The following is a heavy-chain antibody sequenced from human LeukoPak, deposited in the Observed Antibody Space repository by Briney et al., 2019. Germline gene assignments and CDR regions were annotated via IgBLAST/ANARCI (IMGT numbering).Heavy chain of an antibody. Sequence: SETLSLTCTVSGGSITSNSYSWGWIRQPPGKGLQWIVTLSHAGTNYYNPALKSRVTMPVDRSKNQFSLKLTSVTATDTAVYYCARLRGGVQLWGDWGQGTLVSVSS. CDR2: LSHAGTN. J-gene: IGHJ4*02. D-gene: IGHD5-18*01. V-gene: IGHV4-39*01. CDR3: ARLRGGVQLWGD. CDR1: GGSITSNSYS.